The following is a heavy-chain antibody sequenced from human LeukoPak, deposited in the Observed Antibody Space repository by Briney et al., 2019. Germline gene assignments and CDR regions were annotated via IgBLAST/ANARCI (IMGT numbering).Heavy chain of an antibody. J-gene: IGHJ5*02. Sequence: SETLSLTCTVSGVSISSYYWSWVRQPPGKGLEWVGYIYYSGSTNYNPSLKSRVTISVDTSKNQFSLKLSSVTAADTAVYYCARDIVGALYNWFDPWGQGTLVTVSS. D-gene: IGHD1-26*01. CDR2: IYYSGST. V-gene: IGHV4-59*08. CDR1: GVSISSYY. CDR3: ARDIVGALYNWFDP.